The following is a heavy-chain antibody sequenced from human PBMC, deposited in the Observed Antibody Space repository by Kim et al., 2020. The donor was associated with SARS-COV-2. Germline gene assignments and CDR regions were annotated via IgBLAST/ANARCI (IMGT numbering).Heavy chain of an antibody. CDR1: GGSISSNDYY. J-gene: IGHJ6*03. CDR2: ISYSGRT. CDR3: ARGIFGVVIIPYYYYY. V-gene: IGHV4-39*01. D-gene: IGHD3-3*01. Sequence: SETLSLTCTVSGGSISSNDYYWDWIRQPPGKGLEWIGSISYSGRTYYHPSLKSRVTISVDTSKNQISLKLSSVTAADTGVYYCARGIFGVVIIPYYYYY.